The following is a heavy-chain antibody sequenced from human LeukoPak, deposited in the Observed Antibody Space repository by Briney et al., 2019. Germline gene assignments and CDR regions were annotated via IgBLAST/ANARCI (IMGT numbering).Heavy chain of an antibody. CDR1: GGSFSGYY. CDR3: ARDSWRGYDYVWGSYRYTGYYFDY. J-gene: IGHJ4*02. CDR2: INHSGST. D-gene: IGHD3-16*02. V-gene: IGHV4-34*01. Sequence: SETLSLTCAVYGGSFSGYYWSWIRQPPGKGLEWIGEINHSGSTNYNPSLKSRVTISVDTSKNQFSLKLSSVTAADTAVYYCARDSWRGYDYVWGSYRYTGYYFDYWGQGTLVTVSS.